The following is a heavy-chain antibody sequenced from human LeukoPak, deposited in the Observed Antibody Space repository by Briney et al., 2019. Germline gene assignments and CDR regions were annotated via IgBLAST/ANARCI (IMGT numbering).Heavy chain of an antibody. CDR1: GFTFSSYG. Sequence: GGSLRLSCAASGFTFSSYGMHWVRQAPGKGLVWVSRINSDGSSTSYADSVKGRFTISRDNAKNTLYLQMNSLRAEDTAVYYCARDPNWGNNWFDPWGQGTLVTVSS. CDR3: ARDPNWGNNWFDP. J-gene: IGHJ5*02. CDR2: INSDGSST. V-gene: IGHV3-74*01. D-gene: IGHD7-27*01.